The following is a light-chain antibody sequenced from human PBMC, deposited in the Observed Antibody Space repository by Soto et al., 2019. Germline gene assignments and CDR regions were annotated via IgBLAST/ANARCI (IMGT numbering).Light chain of an antibody. V-gene: IGKV1-5*03. Sequence: DIQMTQSPSTLSASVGDRVTITCRPSQSISSWLAWYQQKPGKAPKLVIYKASSLESGGPSRFSGSGSGTEFALTISSLQPDDFATYYCQQYNSYRRTFGQGTKVEIK. CDR2: KAS. CDR1: QSISSW. CDR3: QQYNSYRRT. J-gene: IGKJ1*01.